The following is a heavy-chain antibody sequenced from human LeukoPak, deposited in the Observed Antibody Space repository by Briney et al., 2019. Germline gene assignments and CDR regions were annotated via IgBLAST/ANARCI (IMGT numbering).Heavy chain of an antibody. CDR2: ISSSSSYI. D-gene: IGHD3-16*01. V-gene: IGHV3-21*01. Sequence: GGSLRLSCAASGFTFSTFAMIWVRQAPGKGLEWVSSISSSSSYIYYADSVKGRFTISRDNAKNSLYLQMNSLRAEDTAVYYCARSVWGKGYYFDYWGQGPLVTVSS. CDR1: GFTFSTFA. CDR3: ARSVWGKGYYFDY. J-gene: IGHJ4*02.